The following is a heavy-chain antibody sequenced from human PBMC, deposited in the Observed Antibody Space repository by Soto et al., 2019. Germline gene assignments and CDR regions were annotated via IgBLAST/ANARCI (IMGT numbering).Heavy chain of an antibody. CDR3: ARDDIVVVVAATQEYYYYGMDV. CDR2: IIPIFGTA. Sequence: SVKVSCKASGGTFSSYAISWVRQAPGQGLEWMGGIIPIFGTANYAQKFQGRVTITADESTSTAYMELSSLRSEDTAVYYCARDDIVVVVAATQEYYYYGMDVWGQGTTVTVSS. J-gene: IGHJ6*02. D-gene: IGHD2-15*01. V-gene: IGHV1-69*13. CDR1: GGTFSSYA.